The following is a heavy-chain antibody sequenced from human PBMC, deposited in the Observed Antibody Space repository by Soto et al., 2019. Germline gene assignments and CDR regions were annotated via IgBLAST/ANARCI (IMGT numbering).Heavy chain of an antibody. CDR1: GFIFSNYG. D-gene: IGHD3-22*01. CDR3: ARDRYSYDSRAYQGVDWYFDL. Sequence: ESGGGVVQPGRSLRLSCAASGFIFSNYGMHWVRQAPGKGLEWVAVIWYDGSHESYADSVKGRFTISRDNSKNTLFLQMNSLRAEDTAVYYCARDRYSYDSRAYQGVDWYFDLWGRGTLVTVSS. V-gene: IGHV3-33*01. CDR2: IWYDGSHE. J-gene: IGHJ2*01.